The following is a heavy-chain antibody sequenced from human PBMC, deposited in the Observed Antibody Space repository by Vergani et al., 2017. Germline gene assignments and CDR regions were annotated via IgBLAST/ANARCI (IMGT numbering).Heavy chain of an antibody. CDR3: ARDPEGGLPDY. CDR1: GFTFSSYG. Sequence: QVQLVESGGGVVQPGRSLRLSCAASGFTFSSYGMHWVRQAPGQGLEWVAVIWYDGSNKYYADSVKGRFTISRDNSKNTLYLQMNSLRAEDTAVYYCARDPEGGLPDYWGQGTLVTVYS. CDR2: IWYDGSNK. D-gene: IGHD3-16*01. V-gene: IGHV3-33*01. J-gene: IGHJ4*02.